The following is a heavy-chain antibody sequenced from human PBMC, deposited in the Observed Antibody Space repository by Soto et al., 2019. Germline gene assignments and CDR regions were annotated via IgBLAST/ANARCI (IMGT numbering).Heavy chain of an antibody. CDR3: VRRHVSATGIDWFDP. CDR1: GYTFTSYG. V-gene: IGHV1-3*01. CDR2: INAANGDT. Sequence: SVKVSCKASGYTFTSYGIHWVRQAPGQRLEWMGWINAANGDTKYSPKFQGRVTITRDTSASTAYMELSSLRSEDTAVYYCVRRHVSATGIDWFDPWGQGTLVTVSS. J-gene: IGHJ5*02. D-gene: IGHD6-13*01.